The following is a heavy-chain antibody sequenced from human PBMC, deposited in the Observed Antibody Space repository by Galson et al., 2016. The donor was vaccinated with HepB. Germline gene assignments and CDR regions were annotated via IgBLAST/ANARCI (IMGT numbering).Heavy chain of an antibody. V-gene: IGHV3-74*01. CDR1: GFTFSSYW. CDR2: INSDGNTT. J-gene: IGHJ4*02. CDR3: FRVPRYYADYSSGVGDC. Sequence: SLRLSCAASGFTFSSYWMHWVRQAPGKGLVWVSRINSDGNTTNYADSMKGRFTISRDNAKNTLDLQMDSLRVEDTALYFCFRVPRYYADYSSGVGDCWGQGTLLTVSS. D-gene: IGHD4-17*01.